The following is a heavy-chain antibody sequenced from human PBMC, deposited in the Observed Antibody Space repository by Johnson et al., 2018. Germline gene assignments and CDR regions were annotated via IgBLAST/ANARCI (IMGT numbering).Heavy chain of an antibody. J-gene: IGHJ3*02. CDR2: ISSGSDTI. V-gene: IGHV3-48*02. CDR1: VFTLSIAN. D-gene: IGHD1-26*01. Sequence: LVESGGGLVQPGGSLRLSCAPSVFTLSIANMNWVRQAPGKGLEWLSYISSGSDTIYYIDSGKGRFTISRDNAKKSLYLQMNSLTDEDSAVYYCARSHSGIYGALEIWGRWTVVTVSS. CDR3: ARSHSGIYGALEI.